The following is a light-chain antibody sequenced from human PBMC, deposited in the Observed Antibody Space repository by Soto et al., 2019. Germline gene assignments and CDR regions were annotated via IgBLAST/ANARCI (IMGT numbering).Light chain of an antibody. CDR2: HAS. J-gene: IGKJ5*01. V-gene: IGKV3-11*01. CDR1: QSISSY. Sequence: EIVLTQSPATLSLSPGERATLSCRASQSISSYLAWYQQKPGQAPRLLIYHASNRATGIPARFSGSGSGTDFTLTISSLEPEDCAVYYCQQRSNWPPLTFGQATRREIK. CDR3: QQRSNWPPLT.